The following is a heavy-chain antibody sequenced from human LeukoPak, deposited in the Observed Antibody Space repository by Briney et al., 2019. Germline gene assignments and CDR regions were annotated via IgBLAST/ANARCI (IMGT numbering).Heavy chain of an antibody. CDR1: GGSISSGSYY. V-gene: IGHV4-61*10. CDR3: ARVTAGYHYMDV. D-gene: IGHD6-25*01. Sequence: SETLSLTCTVSGGSISSGSYYWSWIRQPAVKGLEWIGHIYYSGSTNYNPSLKSRVTISVDTSKNQFSLKLSSVTAADTAVYYCARVTAGYHYMDVWGKGTTVTVTS. CDR2: IYYSGST. J-gene: IGHJ6*03.